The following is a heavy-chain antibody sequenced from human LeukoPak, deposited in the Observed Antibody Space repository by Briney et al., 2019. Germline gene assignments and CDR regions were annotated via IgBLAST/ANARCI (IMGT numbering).Heavy chain of an antibody. Sequence: ASVNVSCKASGYTFTIYYMHWVRQAPGQGLEWMGIINPSGGTTSYAQKFQGRVTMTRDTSTSTVYMELSSLRSEDTAVYYCARDKIYGDHPRPIWFDPWGQGTLVTVSS. CDR2: INPSGGTT. V-gene: IGHV1-46*01. CDR1: GYTFTIYY. CDR3: ARDKIYGDHPRPIWFDP. D-gene: IGHD4-17*01. J-gene: IGHJ5*02.